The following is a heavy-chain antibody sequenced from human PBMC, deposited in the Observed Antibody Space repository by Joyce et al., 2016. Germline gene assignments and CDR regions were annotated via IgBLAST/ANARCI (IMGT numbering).Heavy chain of an antibody. Sequence: QVQLQESGPRVVTPSETLSLTCTVSGGSVSDYYWHWIRQPPGKGLEWIGYVHYSGSTSYNPSLNSRVSLSLDTSKNQFSLKLSSVTAADTAVYFCAREYSSFDYWGQGIQVTASS. CDR1: GGSVSDYY. J-gene: IGHJ4*02. CDR2: VHYSGST. CDR3: AREYSSFDY. V-gene: IGHV4-59*02. D-gene: IGHD6-13*01.